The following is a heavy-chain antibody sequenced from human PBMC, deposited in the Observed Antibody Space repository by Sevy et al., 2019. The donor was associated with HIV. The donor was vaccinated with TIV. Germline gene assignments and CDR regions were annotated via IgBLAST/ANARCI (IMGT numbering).Heavy chain of an antibody. V-gene: IGHV1-18*01. CDR1: GYTFTSYG. CDR3: ARDWSRYYYGSGSYYAPNPFDY. J-gene: IGHJ4*02. Sequence: ASEKVSCKASGYTFTSYGISWVRQAPGQGLEWMGWISAYNGNTNYAQKLQGRVTMTTDTSTSTAYMELRSLRSDDTAVYYCARDWSRYYYGSGSYYAPNPFDYWGQGTLVTVSS. CDR2: ISAYNGNT. D-gene: IGHD3-10*01.